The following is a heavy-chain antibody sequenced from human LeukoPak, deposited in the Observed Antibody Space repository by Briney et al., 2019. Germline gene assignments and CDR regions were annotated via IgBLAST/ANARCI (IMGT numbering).Heavy chain of an antibody. CDR3: ARDLARDYYDSSGYYYAEYFQH. J-gene: IGHJ1*01. Sequence: PSETLSLTCAVYGGSFSGYYWSWIRQPPGKGLEWIGEINHSGSTNYNPSLKSRVTISVDTSKNQFSLKLSSVTAADTAVYYCARDLARDYYDSSGYYYAEYFQHWGQGTLVTVSS. D-gene: IGHD3-22*01. CDR2: INHSGST. V-gene: IGHV4-34*01. CDR1: GGSFSGYY.